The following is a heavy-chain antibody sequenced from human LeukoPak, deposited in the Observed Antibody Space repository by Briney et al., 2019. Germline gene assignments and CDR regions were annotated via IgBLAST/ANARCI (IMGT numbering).Heavy chain of an antibody. CDR2: IIWSGGST. CDR3: ARDDYGSGSWNDY. CDR1: GFTFEDYG. J-gene: IGHJ4*02. Sequence: GGSLRLSCAASGFTFEDYGMSWVRQTPGKGLEWVSGIIWSGGSTGYADSVKGRFTISRDNAKNSLYLQMNSLRAEDTALYYCARDDYGSGSWNDYWGQGTLVTVSS. D-gene: IGHD3-10*01. V-gene: IGHV3-20*04.